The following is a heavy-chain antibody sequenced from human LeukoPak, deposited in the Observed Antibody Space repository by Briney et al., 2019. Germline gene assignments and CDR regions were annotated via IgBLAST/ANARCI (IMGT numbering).Heavy chain of an antibody. J-gene: IGHJ4*02. Sequence: GGSLRLSCAASGFTFSSYSMNWVRQAPGKGLEWASSISSSSSYIYYADSVKGRFTISRDNAKNSLYLQMNSLRAEDTAVYYCARAYNGVAATCFDYWGQGTLVTVSS. V-gene: IGHV3-21*01. CDR3: ARAYNGVAATCFDY. CDR1: GFTFSSYS. D-gene: IGHD2-15*01. CDR2: ISSSSSYI.